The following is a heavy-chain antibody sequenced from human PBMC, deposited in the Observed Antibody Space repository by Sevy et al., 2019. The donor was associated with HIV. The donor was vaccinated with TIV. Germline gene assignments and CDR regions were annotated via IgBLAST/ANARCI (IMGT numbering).Heavy chain of an antibody. J-gene: IGHJ4*02. Sequence: GGSLRLSCATSGFTFNSHGMHWVRQAPGKGLEWVSFIQYDGGNKNYADSLKGRFTISRDNSKNTLYLQLSSLRTEDTALYSCVKDPLIALGADLFDYWGQGTLVTVSS. CDR1: GFTFNSHG. CDR2: IQYDGGNK. CDR3: VKDPLIALGADLFDY. D-gene: IGHD6-19*01. V-gene: IGHV3-30*02.